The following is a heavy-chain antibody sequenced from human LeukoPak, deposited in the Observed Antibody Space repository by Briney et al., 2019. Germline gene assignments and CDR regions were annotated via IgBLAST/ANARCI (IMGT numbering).Heavy chain of an antibody. CDR1: GGSISSGDDY. J-gene: IGHJ6*02. CDR2: IYYSGST. Sequence: SETLSLTCTVSGGSISSGDDYWSWIRQPPGKGLEWIGYIYYSGSTYYNPSLKSRVPISVDTSKNQFSLKLSSVTAADTAVYYCARDDFGSSTFYGMDVWGQGTTVTVSS. D-gene: IGHD2-2*01. CDR3: ARDDFGSSTFYGMDV. V-gene: IGHV4-30-4*01.